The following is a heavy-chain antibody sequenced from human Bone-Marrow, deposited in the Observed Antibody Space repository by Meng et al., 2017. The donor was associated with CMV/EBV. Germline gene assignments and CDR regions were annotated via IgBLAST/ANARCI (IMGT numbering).Heavy chain of an antibody. J-gene: IGHJ6*02. D-gene: IGHD3-3*01. V-gene: IGHV3-21*01. CDR2: ISSSSSYI. Sequence: GESLKISCAASGFTFSSYSMNWVRQAPGKGLEWVSSISSSSSYIYYADSVKGRFTISRDNAKNSLYLQMNSLRAEDTAVYYCAKELLTYYDFWSGYGMDVWGRGTTDTVSS. CDR1: GFTFSSYS. CDR3: AKELLTYYDFWSGYGMDV.